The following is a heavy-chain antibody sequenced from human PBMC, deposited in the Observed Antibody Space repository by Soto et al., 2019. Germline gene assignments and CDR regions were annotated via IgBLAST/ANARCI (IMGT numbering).Heavy chain of an antibody. Sequence: QLQLQESGPGLVKPSETLSLTCTVSGGSISSSSYYWGWIRQPPGKGLEWIGSIYYSGSTYYNPSLKSRVTISVDTSKNQFSLKLSSVTAADTAVYYCARHFRDTYSNYYYYAMDVWGQGTTVTVSS. CDR2: IYYSGST. J-gene: IGHJ6*02. V-gene: IGHV4-39*01. CDR3: ARHFRDTYSNYYYYAMDV. D-gene: IGHD4-4*01. CDR1: GGSISSSSYY.